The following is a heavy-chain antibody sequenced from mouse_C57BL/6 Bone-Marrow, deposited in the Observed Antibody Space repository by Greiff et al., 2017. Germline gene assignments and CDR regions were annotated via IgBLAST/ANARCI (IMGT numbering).Heavy chain of an antibody. CDR1: GFNIKDDY. J-gene: IGHJ1*03. CDR2: IDPENGDT. D-gene: IGHD1-1*01. CDR3: TTWGGSSWYFDV. Sequence: VQLQQSGAELVRPGASVKLSCTASGFNIKDDYMHWVKQRPEQGLEWIGWIDPENGDTEYASKFQGKATITADTSSNTASLQLSSLTSEDTAVYYCTTWGGSSWYFDVWGTGTTVTVSS. V-gene: IGHV14-4*01.